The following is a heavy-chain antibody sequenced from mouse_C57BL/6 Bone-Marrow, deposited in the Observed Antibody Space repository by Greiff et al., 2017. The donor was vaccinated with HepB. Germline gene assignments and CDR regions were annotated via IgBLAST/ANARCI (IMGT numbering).Heavy chain of an antibody. Sequence: VQLQQSGPGLVKPSQSLSLTCSVTGYSITSGYYWNWIRQFPGNKLEWMGYISYDGSNNYNPSLKNRISITRDTSKNQFFLKLNSVTTEDTATYYCARVGRHYFDYWGQGTTLTVSS. V-gene: IGHV3-6*01. CDR2: ISYDGSN. CDR1: GYSITSGYY. J-gene: IGHJ2*01. CDR3: ARVGRHYFDY. D-gene: IGHD4-1*01.